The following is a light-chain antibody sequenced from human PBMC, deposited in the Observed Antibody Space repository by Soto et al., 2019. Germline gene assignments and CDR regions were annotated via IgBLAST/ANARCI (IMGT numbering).Light chain of an antibody. CDR3: QQSNNWPPWT. V-gene: IGKV3-15*01. CDR1: QSVSSN. CDR2: GAS. J-gene: IGKJ1*01. Sequence: EIVMTQSPATLSVSPGERATLSCRASQSVSSNLAWYQQKPGQAPRLLIYGASTRATGIPARFSGSGSGTQFTRTISSLQSEDFAVYYCQQSNNWPPWTFGQGTKVEIQ.